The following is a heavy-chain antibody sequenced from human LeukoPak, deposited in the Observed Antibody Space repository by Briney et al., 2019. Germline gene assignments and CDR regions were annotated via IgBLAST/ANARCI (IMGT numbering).Heavy chain of an antibody. J-gene: IGHJ4*02. CDR3: ASVYSSGWYFDY. CDR1: GYTFTGYY. CDR2: INPNSGGT. Sequence: ASVTVSCKASGYTFTGYYMHWVRQAPGQGLEWMGWINPNSGGTSYAQKFQGRVTMTRDTSITTAYMELSSLISDDTAVYYCASVYSSGWYFDYWGQGTLVTVSS. D-gene: IGHD6-19*01. V-gene: IGHV1-2*02.